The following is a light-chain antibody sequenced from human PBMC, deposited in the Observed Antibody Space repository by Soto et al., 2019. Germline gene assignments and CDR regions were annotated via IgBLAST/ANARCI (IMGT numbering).Light chain of an antibody. V-gene: IGLV2-23*01. CDR3: CSYAGSSTYV. CDR1: NSDVGSSVY. CDR2: EGS. J-gene: IGLJ1*01. Sequence: QSALTQPASVSGSSGQSISFSCAGSNSDVGSSVYVSWYQQHPGKAPKLMIYEGSKRPSGVSNRFSGSKSGNTASLTISGLQAEDEADYYCCSYAGSSTYVFGTGTKVTVL.